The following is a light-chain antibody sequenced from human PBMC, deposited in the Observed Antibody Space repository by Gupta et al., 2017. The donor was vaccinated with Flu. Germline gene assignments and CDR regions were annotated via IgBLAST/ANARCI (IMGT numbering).Light chain of an antibody. Sequence: SSLSASVGDRVTITCRASQSISNYLNWYQQKPGKAPELLIYAASSLQSGVPSWFSGSGSGTDFTLTISSRQPEDFAAYYCQQSDSYLRITFGQGTRLEIK. V-gene: IGKV1-39*01. CDR3: QQSDSYLRIT. CDR2: AAS. J-gene: IGKJ5*01. CDR1: QSISNY.